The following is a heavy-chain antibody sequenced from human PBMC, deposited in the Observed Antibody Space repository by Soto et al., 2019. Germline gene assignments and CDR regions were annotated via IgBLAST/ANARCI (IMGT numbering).Heavy chain of an antibody. Sequence: GGSLRLSCAASGFTVSSNYMSWVRQAPGKGLEWVSVIYSGGSTYYADSVKGRFTISRDNSKNTLYLQMNSLRAEDTAVYYCAGTIRLQRYYYGMDVWGQGTTVTVS. D-gene: IGHD1-1*01. V-gene: IGHV3-66*01. CDR3: AGTIRLQRYYYGMDV. CDR1: GFTVSSNY. CDR2: IYSGGST. J-gene: IGHJ6*02.